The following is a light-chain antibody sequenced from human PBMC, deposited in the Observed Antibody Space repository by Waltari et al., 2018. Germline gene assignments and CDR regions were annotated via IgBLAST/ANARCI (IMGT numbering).Light chain of an antibody. CDR2: DAT. CDR1: QSVSSY. CDR3: QQRSNWPPV. J-gene: IGKJ4*01. V-gene: IGKV3-11*01. Sequence: IVLTQSPATLSLSPGERATLSCRARQSVSSYLDWYQQKPGQAPRLLIYDATNRATGIPARFSGSGSRTDFTLTISSLEPEDFAVYYCQQRSNWPPVFGGGTKVEIK.